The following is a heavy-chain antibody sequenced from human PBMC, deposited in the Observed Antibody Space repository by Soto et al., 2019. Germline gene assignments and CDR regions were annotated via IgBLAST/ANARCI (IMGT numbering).Heavy chain of an antibody. J-gene: IGHJ3*02. CDR2: INGGNGYT. Sequence: QVQLVQSGAEVKEPGASVKVSCKASGYTLSTYAIHWVRQAPGQRLEWMGWINGGNGYTKYSQDFQGRVPITRDTPASTVYMELSMLRSEDTAVYYCTGVGGVYYRSWSDSRQRPAFDIWGQGTTVTVSS. V-gene: IGHV1-3*01. CDR1: GYTLSTYA. CDR3: TGVGGVYYRSWSDSRQRPAFDI. D-gene: IGHD2-8*01.